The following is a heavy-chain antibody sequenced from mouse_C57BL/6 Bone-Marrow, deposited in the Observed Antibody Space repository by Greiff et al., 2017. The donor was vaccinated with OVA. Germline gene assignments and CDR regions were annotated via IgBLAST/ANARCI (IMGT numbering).Heavy chain of an antibody. Sequence: EVQLQESGGGLVQPGGSLKLSCAASGIDFSRYWMSWVRRAPGKGLEWIGEINPDSSTINYAPSLKDKFIISRDNAKNTLYLQMSKVRSEDTALYYCARPYYSNYGWYFDVWGTGTTVTVSS. CDR1: GIDFSRYW. V-gene: IGHV4-1*01. CDR3: ARPYYSNYGWYFDV. CDR2: INPDSSTI. D-gene: IGHD2-5*01. J-gene: IGHJ1*03.